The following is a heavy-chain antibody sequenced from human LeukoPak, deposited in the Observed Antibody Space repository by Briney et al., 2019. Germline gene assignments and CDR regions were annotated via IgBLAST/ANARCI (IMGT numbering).Heavy chain of an antibody. J-gene: IGHJ4*02. CDR1: GYIFTGYY. CDR3: ARVVRMQLDFDY. D-gene: IGHD6-13*01. CDR2: INPNSGGT. Sequence: GASVKVSCKASGYIFTGYYMHWGRQAPGQGLEWMGWINPNSGGTSYAQKFQGRVTMTRDTSISTAYMELSRLRSDDTAVYYCARVVRMQLDFDYWGQGTLVTVSS. V-gene: IGHV1-2*02.